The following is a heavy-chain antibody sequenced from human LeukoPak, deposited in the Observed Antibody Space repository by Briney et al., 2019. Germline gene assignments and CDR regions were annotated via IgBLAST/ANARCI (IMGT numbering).Heavy chain of an antibody. J-gene: IGHJ6*02. Sequence: ASVNVSCKASGYTFTSYGISWVRQAPGQGLEWMGWISAYNGNTNYAQKLQGRVTMTTDTSTSTAYMELRSLRSDDTAVCYCARDRDFDWLLYYYYGMDVWGQGTTVTVSS. CDR1: GYTFTSYG. V-gene: IGHV1-18*01. CDR3: ARDRDFDWLLYYYYGMDV. CDR2: ISAYNGNT. D-gene: IGHD3-9*01.